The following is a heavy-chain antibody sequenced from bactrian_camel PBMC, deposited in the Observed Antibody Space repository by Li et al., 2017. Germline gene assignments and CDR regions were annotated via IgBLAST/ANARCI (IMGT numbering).Heavy chain of an antibody. Sequence: DVQLVESGGGSVQAGWSLRLSCAASGFTYSRYCIGWFRQTPGKERDAVAAIAVVSGFTYYAASVKGRFTISQDKAKNMMYLQMNNLKPEDTAMYYCAAALSVVQWYHASDYGYWGQGTQVTVS. CDR3: AAALSVVQWYHASDYGY. D-gene: IGHD2*01. V-gene: IGHV3S59*01. CDR2: IAVVSGFT. J-gene: IGHJ4*01. CDR1: GFTYSRYC.